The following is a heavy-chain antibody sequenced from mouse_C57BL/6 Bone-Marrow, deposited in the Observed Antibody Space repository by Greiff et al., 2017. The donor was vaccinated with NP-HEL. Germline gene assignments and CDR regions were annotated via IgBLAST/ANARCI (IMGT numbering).Heavy chain of an antibody. J-gene: IGHJ2*01. Sequence: VQLVESGAELVKPGASVKISCKASGYAFRSYWMNWVKQRPGKGLEWIGQIYPGDGDTNYNGKFKGKATLTADKSSSTAYMQLSSLTSEDSAVYFCARSGVGYYYGSLDYWGQGTTLTVSS. V-gene: IGHV1-80*01. CDR2: IYPGDGDT. CDR3: ARSGVGYYYGSLDY. CDR1: GYAFRSYW. D-gene: IGHD1-1*01.